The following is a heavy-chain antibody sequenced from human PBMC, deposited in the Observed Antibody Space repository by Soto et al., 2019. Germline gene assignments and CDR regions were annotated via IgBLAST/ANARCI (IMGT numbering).Heavy chain of an antibody. J-gene: IGHJ4*02. CDR2: ISDSGVST. Sequence: GGSLRLSCAASGFTFSSYAMSWVRQAPGKGLEWVSGISDSGVSTYYADSVEGRFTISRDNSKNTLYLQMNSLRAEDTAIYYCAKDRYCSGGSCSDFDYWGQGTLVTVSS. V-gene: IGHV3-23*01. CDR1: GFTFSSYA. D-gene: IGHD2-15*01. CDR3: AKDRYCSGGSCSDFDY.